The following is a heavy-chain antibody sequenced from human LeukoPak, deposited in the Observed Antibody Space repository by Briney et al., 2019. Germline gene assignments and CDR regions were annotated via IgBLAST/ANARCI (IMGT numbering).Heavy chain of an antibody. CDR1: GGSISNYY. Sequence: TSETPSLTCTVSGGSISNYYWSWIRQPAGKGLEWIGRMYTSGSTNYNPSLTNRVTMSVDTSKNQFSLKLSSVTAADTAVYYCARARVAVAGTFDYWGQGTLVTVSS. J-gene: IGHJ4*02. V-gene: IGHV4-4*07. D-gene: IGHD6-19*01. CDR2: MYTSGST. CDR3: ARARVAVAGTFDY.